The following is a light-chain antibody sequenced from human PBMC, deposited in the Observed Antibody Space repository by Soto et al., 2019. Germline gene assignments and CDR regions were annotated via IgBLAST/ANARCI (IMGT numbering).Light chain of an antibody. CDR1: QSVRSSS. CDR3: QQHGSSPWT. V-gene: IGKV3-20*01. CDR2: GAS. J-gene: IGKJ1*01. Sequence: LTRTPSALSSSVGERSTINGRVSQSVRSSSLAWYQQKPGQAPRLLIYGASGRATGIPDRFSGSGSGTDFTLTISVLEPEDFAVYYCQQHGSSPWTFGQGTKVDIK.